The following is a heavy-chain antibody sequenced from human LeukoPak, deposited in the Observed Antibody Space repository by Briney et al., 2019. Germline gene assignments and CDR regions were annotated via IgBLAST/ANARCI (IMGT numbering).Heavy chain of an antibody. CDR3: AREPDVDLSTFRGDAFDI. Sequence: SVKVSCKASGGTFSSYAISWARQAPGQGLEWMGRIIPILGIANYAQKFQGRVTITADKSTSTAYMELSSLRSEDTAVYYCAREPDVDLSTFRGDAFDIWGQGTMVTVSS. CDR2: IIPILGIA. D-gene: IGHD5-24*01. J-gene: IGHJ3*02. V-gene: IGHV1-69*04. CDR1: GGTFSSYA.